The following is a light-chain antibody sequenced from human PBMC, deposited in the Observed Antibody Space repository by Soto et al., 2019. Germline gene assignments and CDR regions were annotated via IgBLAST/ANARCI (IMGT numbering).Light chain of an antibody. CDR1: QSISSY. CDR2: AAD. V-gene: IGKV1-39*01. J-gene: IGKJ2*01. CDR3: QQRHTTPYT. Sequence: DIQMTQSPSSLSTSVGDTVTITCRASQSISSYLNWYQQRPGKAPKLLIYAADILESGVPSRFSGSRSGTDFSLTIISLQPEDFATYFCQQRHTTPYTFGQGTRLEIK.